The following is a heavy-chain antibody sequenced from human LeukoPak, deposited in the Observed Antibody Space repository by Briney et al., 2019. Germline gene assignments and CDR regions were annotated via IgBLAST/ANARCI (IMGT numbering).Heavy chain of an antibody. CDR3: ARRPYYDSSGYYSVREYYFDY. J-gene: IGHJ4*02. Sequence: SETLSLTCTVSDGSLSGYYWSWIRQPPGKGLEWIGYIYYSGSTNYNPSLKSRVTISIDTSKNQFSLKLRSVTAADTAVYYCARRPYYDSSGYYSVREYYFDYWGQGTLVTVSS. V-gene: IGHV4-59*01. D-gene: IGHD3-22*01. CDR2: IYYSGST. CDR1: DGSLSGYY.